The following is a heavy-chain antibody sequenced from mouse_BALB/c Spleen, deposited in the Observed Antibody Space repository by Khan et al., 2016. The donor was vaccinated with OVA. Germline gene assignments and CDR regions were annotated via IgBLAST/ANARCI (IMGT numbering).Heavy chain of an antibody. Sequence: EVELVESGGGLVKPGRSLKLSCAASGFTFSSYAMSWVRQTPEKRLEWVASISSGGSTYYPDSVKGRFTISRDNARNILYLQMSSLRSEDTAMYXCARGYGNFVNPHYAMDYWGQGTSVTVSS. CDR2: ISSGGST. J-gene: IGHJ4*01. CDR3: ARGYGNFVNPHYAMDY. V-gene: IGHV5-6-5*01. CDR1: GFTFSSYA. D-gene: IGHD2-1*01.